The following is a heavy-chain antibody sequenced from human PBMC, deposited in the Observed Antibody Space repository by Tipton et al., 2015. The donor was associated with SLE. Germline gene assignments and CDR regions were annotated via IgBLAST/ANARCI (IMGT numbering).Heavy chain of an antibody. D-gene: IGHD3-3*01. Sequence: TLSLTCTVSGGSISSGGYYWSWIRQHPGKGLEWIGYIYSSGGTDYNPSLKSRLTISVETSKNQFSLKLTSVTAADTAVYYCARGNYDFRGRTFDIWGQGTMVTVSS. CDR1: GGSISSGGYY. V-gene: IGHV4-31*03. CDR3: ARGNYDFRGRTFDI. J-gene: IGHJ3*02. CDR2: IYSSGGT.